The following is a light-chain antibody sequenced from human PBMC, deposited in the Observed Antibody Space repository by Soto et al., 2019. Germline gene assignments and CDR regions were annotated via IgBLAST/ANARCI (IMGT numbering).Light chain of an antibody. CDR1: SSDVGGYNY. J-gene: IGLJ2*01. V-gene: IGLV2-14*01. Sequence: QSALTQPASVSGSPGQSITISCTGTSSDVGGYNYVSWYQQHPGKAPKLMIYDVSNRPSGVSNRFSGSKSGNTASLTISGLQAEDEADYSCSSYTSSSTLAVFGGGTQLTVL. CDR3: SSYTSSSTLAV. CDR2: DVS.